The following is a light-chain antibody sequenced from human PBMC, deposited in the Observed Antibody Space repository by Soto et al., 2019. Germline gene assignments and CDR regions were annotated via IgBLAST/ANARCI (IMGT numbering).Light chain of an antibody. Sequence: QCVVTPPPPASWAPGQRVAHSFFGSRPKFGSNTVNWYQQLPGTAPKLLIYSNNQRPSGVPDRFSGSKSGTSASLAISGLQSEDEADYYCEAWDDSLNGYYVFGTGTKVTVL. CDR1: RPKFGSNT. V-gene: IGLV1-44*01. J-gene: IGLJ1*01. CDR2: SNN. CDR3: EAWDDSLNGYYV.